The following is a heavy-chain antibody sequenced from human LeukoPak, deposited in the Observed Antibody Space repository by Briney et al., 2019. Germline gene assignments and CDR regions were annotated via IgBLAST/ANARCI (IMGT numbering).Heavy chain of an antibody. V-gene: IGHV1-2*02. Sequence: SVKVSCKASGYTFTDYYMHWVRQAPGQGLEWMGWINPNSGGTNYAQKFQGRVTMTRDTSISTAYMELSRLRSDDTAVYYWARVLWLVEYYFDYWGQGTLVTVSS. J-gene: IGHJ4*02. D-gene: IGHD3-22*01. CDR1: GYTFTDYY. CDR3: ARVLWLVEYYFDY. CDR2: INPNSGGT.